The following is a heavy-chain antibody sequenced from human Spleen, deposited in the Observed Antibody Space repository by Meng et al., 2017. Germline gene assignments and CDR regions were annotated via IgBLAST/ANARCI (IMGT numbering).Heavy chain of an antibody. J-gene: IGHJ4*02. CDR3: AHRLGPYNSKWDVGYFDH. Sequence: SGPTLVKPTQTLTLTCTFSGFSLSTSGVGVGWIRQPPGKALECLVLIYWNDDKRYSTSLKSRLTITKDTSKNQVVLSMTNMDPLDTATYYCAHRLGPYNSKWDVGYFDHWGQGALVTVSS. V-gene: IGHV2-5*01. CDR1: GFSLSTSGVG. D-gene: IGHD1-1*01. CDR2: IYWNDDK.